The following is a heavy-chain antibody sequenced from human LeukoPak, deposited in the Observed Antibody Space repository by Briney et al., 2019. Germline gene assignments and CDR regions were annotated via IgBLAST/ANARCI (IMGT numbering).Heavy chain of an antibody. J-gene: IGHJ6*02. D-gene: IGHD3-3*01. Sequence: GASVKVSCKASGGTFSSYAISWVRQAPGQGLEWMGGIIPIFGTANYAQKFQGRVTITADESTSTAYMELSSLRSEDTAVYYCASDPSGTYFWSGLFEPSVWGQGTTVTVSS. V-gene: IGHV1-69*13. CDR3: ASDPSGTYFWSGLFEPSV. CDR2: IIPIFGTA. CDR1: GGTFSSYA.